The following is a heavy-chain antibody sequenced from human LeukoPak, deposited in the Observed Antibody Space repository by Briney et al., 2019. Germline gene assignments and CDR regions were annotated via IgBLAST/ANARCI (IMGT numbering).Heavy chain of an antibody. Sequence: ASVKVSCKASGYTFIAYYMHWVRQAPGQGLEWMGWINPNSGGTNYAQKFQGRVTMTRDTSISTVYMELGRLRSDDTAVYYCARDRGSSWDYWGQGTLVTVSS. J-gene: IGHJ4*02. V-gene: IGHV1-2*02. CDR1: GYTFIAYY. D-gene: IGHD6-13*01. CDR3: ARDRGSSWDY. CDR2: INPNSGGT.